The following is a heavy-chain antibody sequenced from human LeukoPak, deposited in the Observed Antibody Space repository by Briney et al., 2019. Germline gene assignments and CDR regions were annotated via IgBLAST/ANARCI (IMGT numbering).Heavy chain of an antibody. V-gene: IGHV1-46*01. Sequence: ASVKVSCKASGYTFTSYHMHWVRQAPGQGLEWMGIINPSGGSTSYAQKFQGRVTMTRDTSTSTVYMELSSLRSEDTAVYYCARSRRTMVRGVPTDYYGMDVWGQGTTATVSS. D-gene: IGHD3-10*01. J-gene: IGHJ6*02. CDR1: GYTFTSYH. CDR2: INPSGGST. CDR3: ARSRRTMVRGVPTDYYGMDV.